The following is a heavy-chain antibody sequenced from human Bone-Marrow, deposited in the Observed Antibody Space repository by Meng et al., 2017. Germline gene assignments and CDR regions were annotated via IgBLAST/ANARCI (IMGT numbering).Heavy chain of an antibody. J-gene: IGHJ5*02. V-gene: IGHV4-39*07. CDR1: GGSISSSSYY. CDR3: ARAGSGIVVVLDP. CDR2: IYYSGST. D-gene: IGHD2-2*01. Sequence: LQRSSPGLGKPSETLSSTLTGAGGSISSSSYYWGWIRQPPGKGLEWIGSIYYSGSTYYNPSLKSRVTISVDTSKNQFSLKLSSVTAADTAVYYCARAGSGIVVVLDPWGQGTLVTVSS.